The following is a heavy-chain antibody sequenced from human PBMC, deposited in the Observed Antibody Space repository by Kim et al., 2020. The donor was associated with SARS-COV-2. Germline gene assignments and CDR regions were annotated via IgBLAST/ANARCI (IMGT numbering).Heavy chain of an antibody. CDR2: INAGNGNT. CDR3: ARDLIAAAGMLPSDP. Sequence: ASVKVSCKASGYTFTSYAMHWVRQAPGQRLEWMGWINAGNGNTKYSQKFQGRVTITRDTSASTAYMELSSLRSEDTAVYYCARDLIAAAGMLPSDPWGQGTLVTVSP. J-gene: IGHJ5*02. V-gene: IGHV1-3*01. CDR1: GYTFTSYA. D-gene: IGHD6-13*01.